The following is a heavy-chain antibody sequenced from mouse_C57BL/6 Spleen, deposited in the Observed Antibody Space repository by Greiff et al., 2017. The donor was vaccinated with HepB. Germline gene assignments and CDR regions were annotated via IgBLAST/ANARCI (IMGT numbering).Heavy chain of an antibody. V-gene: IGHV1-26*01. CDR2: INPNNGGT. D-gene: IGHD3-1*01. Sequence: EVQLQQSGPELVKPGASVKISCKASGYTFTDYYMNWVKQSHGKSLEWIGDINPNNGGTSYNQKFKGKATLTVDKSSSTAYMELRSLTSEDSAVYYCARGGLGLDAMDYWGQGTSVTVSS. J-gene: IGHJ4*01. CDR3: ARGGLGLDAMDY. CDR1: GYTFTDYY.